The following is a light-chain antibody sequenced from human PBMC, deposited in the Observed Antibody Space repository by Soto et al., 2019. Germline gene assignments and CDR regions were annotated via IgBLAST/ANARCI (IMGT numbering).Light chain of an antibody. J-gene: IGKJ4*01. CDR1: QSISSY. V-gene: IGKV1-39*01. CDR3: QQSYSTPLG. Sequence: DIQMTQSPSSLSASVGDRVTISCRASQSISSYLNWYQQQPGNAPKLLIYAASSLQSGVPSRFSGSRSGTDFTLTISILQPEDFATYYCQQSYSTPLGFGGGTKVDI. CDR2: AAS.